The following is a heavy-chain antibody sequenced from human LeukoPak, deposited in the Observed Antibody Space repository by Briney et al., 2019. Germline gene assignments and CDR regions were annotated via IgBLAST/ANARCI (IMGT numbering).Heavy chain of an antibody. V-gene: IGHV1-2*02. D-gene: IGHD1-1*01. CDR3: ARRRGGIYDAFDM. CDR1: GYTFTGYY. J-gene: IGHJ3*02. CDR2: INPNSGGT. Sequence: ASVKVSCKASGYTFTGYYMHWVRQAPGQGLEWMGWINPNSGGTNYAQKFQGMLTMTRDTSINTAYMELSRLKSDDTAVYYCARRRGGIYDAFDMWGQGSMVTVSS.